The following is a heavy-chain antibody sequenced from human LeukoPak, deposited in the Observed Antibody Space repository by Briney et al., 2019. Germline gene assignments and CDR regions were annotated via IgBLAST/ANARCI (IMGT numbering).Heavy chain of an antibody. Sequence: GGSLRLSCAASGFTFNNYAMNWVRQAPGKGLEWVSAISGSGGSAYYADSVKGRFTISRDSSKNTLYLQMNSLRAEDTAVYYCARDLSVWYYGSGNGMDVWGQGTTVTVSS. CDR1: GFTFNNYA. V-gene: IGHV3-23*01. CDR3: ARDLSVWYYGSGNGMDV. J-gene: IGHJ6*02. D-gene: IGHD3-10*01. CDR2: ISGSGGSA.